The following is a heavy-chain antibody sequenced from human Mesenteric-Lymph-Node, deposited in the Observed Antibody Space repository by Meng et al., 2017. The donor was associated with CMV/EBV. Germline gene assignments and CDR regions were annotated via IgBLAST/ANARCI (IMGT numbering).Heavy chain of an antibody. D-gene: IGHD3-22*01. V-gene: IGHV3-23*01. CDR2: ISGTAGVT. CDR3: ARLGGYYYDSSGTD. Sequence: GESLKISCAASGFTFSSYAMSWVRQPPGKGLEWVSFISGTAGVTQFIDSVKGRFTISRDNSKNTLYLQMNSLRAEDTAVYYCARLGGYYYDSSGTDWGQGTLVTVSS. CDR1: GFTFSSYA. J-gene: IGHJ4*02.